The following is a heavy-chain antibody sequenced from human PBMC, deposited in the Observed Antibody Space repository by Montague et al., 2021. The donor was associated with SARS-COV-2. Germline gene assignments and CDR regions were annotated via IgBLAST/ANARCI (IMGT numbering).Heavy chain of an antibody. CDR3: ARGSGWMGYAFDI. CDR1: GGSISSYY. CDR2: IYYSGST. Sequence: SETLSLTCTVSGGSISSYYWSWIRQPPGKGLEWIGYIYYSGSTNYNPSLKSRVTISVDTPKNQFSLKLSSVTAADTAVYYCARGSGWMGYAFDIWGQGTMVTVSS. V-gene: IGHV4-59*01. D-gene: IGHD6-19*01. J-gene: IGHJ3*02.